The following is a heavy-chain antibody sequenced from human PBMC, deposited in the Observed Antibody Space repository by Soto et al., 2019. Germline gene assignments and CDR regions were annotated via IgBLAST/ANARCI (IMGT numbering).Heavy chain of an antibody. J-gene: IGHJ4*02. V-gene: IGHV3-74*01. CDR3: AKVGPVAGTFDY. CDR1: GFTFSSYW. D-gene: IGHD6-19*01. Sequence: PGGSLRLSCAASGFTFSSYWMHWVRQAPGKGLVWVSRINSDGSTSNYADSVKGRFTISRDNAKNTLYLQMNSLRAEDTAVYYCAKVGPVAGTFDYWGQGTLVTVSS. CDR2: INSDGSTS.